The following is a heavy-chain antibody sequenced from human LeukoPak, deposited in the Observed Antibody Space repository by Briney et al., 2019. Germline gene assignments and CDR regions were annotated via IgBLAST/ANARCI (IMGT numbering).Heavy chain of an antibody. CDR2: IIPIFDTP. CDR1: GGAFSTYA. J-gene: IGHJ4*02. V-gene: IGHV1-69*06. Sequence: SVKVSCKASGGAFSTYAINWVRQAPGQGLEWMGGIIPIFDTPNYAQKFQGRVTITADKSTSTAYMELSSLRSEDTAVYFCARGFSGPATPYFDYWGQGTLVTVSS. CDR3: ARGFSGPATPYFDY. D-gene: IGHD2-15*01.